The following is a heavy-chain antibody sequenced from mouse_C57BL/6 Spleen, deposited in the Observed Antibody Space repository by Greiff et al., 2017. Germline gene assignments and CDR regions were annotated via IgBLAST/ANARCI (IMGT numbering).Heavy chain of an antibody. V-gene: IGHV6-3*01. CDR2: IRLKSDNYAT. J-gene: IGHJ3*01. CDR3: TDLSDYDIFAY. CDR1: GFTFSNYW. D-gene: IGHD2-4*01. Sequence: EVKVEESGGGLVQPGGSMKLSCVASGFTFSNYWMNWVRQSPEKGLEWVAQIRLKSDNYATHYAESVKGRFTISRDDSKSSVYLQMNNLRAEDTGIYYCTDLSDYDIFAYWGQGTLVTVSA.